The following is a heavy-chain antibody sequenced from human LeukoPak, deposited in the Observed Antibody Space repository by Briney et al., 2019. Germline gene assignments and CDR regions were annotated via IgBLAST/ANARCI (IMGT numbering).Heavy chain of an antibody. D-gene: IGHD3-22*01. CDR1: GFTFSGYG. J-gene: IGHJ3*02. Sequence: QSGGSLRPSCAASGFTFSGYGMNWVRQAAGKGLEWVAVISYDGSHKYYADSVKGRFTSSRDNSKNTLYLQMNSLRAEDTAVYYCAKAQGHDGSGYYYFAFDIWGQGTMVTVSS. V-gene: IGHV3-30*18. CDR2: ISYDGSHK. CDR3: AKAQGHDGSGYYYFAFDI.